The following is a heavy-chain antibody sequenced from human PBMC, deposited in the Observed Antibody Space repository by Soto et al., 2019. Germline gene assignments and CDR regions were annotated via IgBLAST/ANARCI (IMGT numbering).Heavy chain of an antibody. CDR2: IIPMLNIT. CDR1: GGTFSTYT. V-gene: IGHV1-69*02. CDR3: TLGSWSAETFDI. J-gene: IGHJ3*02. Sequence: QVQLVQSGAAVKKPGSSVKVSCKASGGTFSTYTIIWVRQAPGQGLEWMGRIIPMLNITNTAQSFQDRVTIIADKSTSTAYLELSTLRSDDTAMYFCTLGSWSAETFDIGGRGTMVTVSS. D-gene: IGHD6-13*01.